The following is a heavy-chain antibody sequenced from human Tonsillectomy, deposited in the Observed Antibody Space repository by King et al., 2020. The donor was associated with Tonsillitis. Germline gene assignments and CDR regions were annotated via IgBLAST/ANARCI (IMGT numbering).Heavy chain of an antibody. J-gene: IGHJ6*02. CDR2: IKSKTDGGTS. D-gene: IGHD4-17*01. Sequence: QLVQSGGGLVNPGGSLRLSCAASGFTFSNAWMSWVRQAPGKGLEWLGRIKSKTDGGTSDYAAPVRGRFSISRDDSKNTLYLQMNSLKTEDTAVYYCTSFDYGDLHYYFAMDVGGQGTTVTVS. CDR1: GFTFSNAW. V-gene: IGHV3-15*01. CDR3: TSFDYGDLHYYFAMDV.